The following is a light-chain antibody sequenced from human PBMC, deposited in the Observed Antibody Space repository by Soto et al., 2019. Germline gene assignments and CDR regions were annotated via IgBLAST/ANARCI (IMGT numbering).Light chain of an antibody. Sequence: EIVLTQSPATLSLSPGERATLSCRASQSVSSYLAWYQQRPGRAHRLLIYDASTRATGIPARFSGSGSGTDFTLTISSLEPEDFAVYYCQQRSNWPITFGQGTRLEIK. J-gene: IGKJ5*01. CDR3: QQRSNWPIT. CDR1: QSVSSY. V-gene: IGKV3-11*01. CDR2: DAS.